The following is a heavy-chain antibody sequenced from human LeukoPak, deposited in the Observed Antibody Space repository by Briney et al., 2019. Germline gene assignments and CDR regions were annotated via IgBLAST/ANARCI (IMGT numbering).Heavy chain of an antibody. D-gene: IGHD6-19*01. CDR3: ASRLDKEKVLDY. Sequence: GSLRISCAAPGFTFSSFSMNWVRQAPGKGPGWGSYISSSSSTIYYADSVKGRFTISRDNAKNSLYLQMNSLRAEDTAVYYCASRLDKEKVLDYWGQGTLVTVSS. J-gene: IGHJ4*02. CDR1: GFTFSSFS. CDR2: ISSSSSTI. V-gene: IGHV3-48*04.